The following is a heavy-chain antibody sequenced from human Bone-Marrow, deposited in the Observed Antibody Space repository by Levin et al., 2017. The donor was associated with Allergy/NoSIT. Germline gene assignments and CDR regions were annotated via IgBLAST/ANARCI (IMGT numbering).Heavy chain of an antibody. J-gene: IGHJ4*02. D-gene: IGHD3-9*01. Sequence: SETLSLTCAVSGGSISSGGYSWSWIRQPPGKGLEWIGYIYHSGSTYYNPSLKSRVTISVDRSKNQFSLKLSSVTAADTAVYYCATSVRYLDGFPFDYWGQGTLVTVSS. CDR2: IYHSGST. CDR1: GGSISSGGYS. CDR3: ATSVRYLDGFPFDY. V-gene: IGHV4-30-2*01.